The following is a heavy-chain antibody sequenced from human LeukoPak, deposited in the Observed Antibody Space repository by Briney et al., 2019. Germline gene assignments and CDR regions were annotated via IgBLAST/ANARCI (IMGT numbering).Heavy chain of an antibody. D-gene: IGHD3-16*02. Sequence: GGSLRLSCAVSGFTFSSYSMNWVRQAPGKGLEWVSYISSSSNTIYYADSVKGRFTISRDNAKNSLYLQMNSLRDEDTAVYYCARGPKGFGGVIVMVYWGQGTLVTVSS. CDR3: ARGPKGFGGVIVMVY. V-gene: IGHV3-48*02. CDR1: GFTFSSYS. J-gene: IGHJ4*02. CDR2: ISSSSNTI.